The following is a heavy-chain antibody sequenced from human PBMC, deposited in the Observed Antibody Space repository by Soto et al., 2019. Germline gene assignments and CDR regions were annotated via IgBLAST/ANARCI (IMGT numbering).Heavy chain of an antibody. D-gene: IGHD6-19*01. CDR3: VKGVLGNGWPD. CDR2: SSNGGGAA. CDR1: GFTVSTSD. J-gene: IGHJ4*02. V-gene: IGHV3-23*01. Sequence: EVRLLESGGGLVQPGGSLSLSCVASGFTVSTSDMNWVRQAPGKGLEWVSCSSNGGGAASYADFVTGRFTLSGDNSENRLYLQMNNRRVEDTAMYHCVKGVLGNGWPDWGQGTLVTVSS.